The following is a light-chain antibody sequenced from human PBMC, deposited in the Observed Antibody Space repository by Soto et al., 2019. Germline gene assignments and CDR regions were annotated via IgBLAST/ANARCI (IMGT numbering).Light chain of an antibody. CDR1: QSVRSSF. J-gene: IGKJ2*01. V-gene: IGKV3-20*01. Sequence: EIVLTQSPGTLSLSPGERATLSCRASQSVRSSFFAWYQQKPGQAPRLLIYDVSVRATGIPDRFSGSGSGTDFTLTINRQEPEDFAVYYCQQYENSVMYTFGQGTKLEIK. CDR3: QQYENSVMYT. CDR2: DVS.